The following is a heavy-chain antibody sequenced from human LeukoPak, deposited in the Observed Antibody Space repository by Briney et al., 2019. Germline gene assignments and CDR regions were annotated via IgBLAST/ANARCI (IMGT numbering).Heavy chain of an antibody. Sequence: RASVKVSCKVSGYTLTELSMHWVRQAPGKGLEWMGGFDPEDGETIYAQKFQGRVTMTTDTSTSTAYMELRSLRSDDTAVYYCARVFLHDSLLNWGQGTLVTVSS. V-gene: IGHV1-24*01. CDR1: GYTLTELS. D-gene: IGHD3-22*01. CDR2: FDPEDGET. J-gene: IGHJ4*02. CDR3: ARVFLHDSLLN.